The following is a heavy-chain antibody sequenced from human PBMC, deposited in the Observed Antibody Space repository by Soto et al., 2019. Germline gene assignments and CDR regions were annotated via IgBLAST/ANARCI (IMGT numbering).Heavy chain of an antibody. V-gene: IGHV1-3*01. J-gene: IGHJ3*02. CDR1: GYTFTSYA. CDR3: ARDGWELYADAFDI. D-gene: IGHD1-26*01. Sequence: QVQLVQSGAEVKKPGASVKVSCKASGYTFTSYAMHWVRQAPGQRLEWMGWINAGNGNTKYSQKFQGRVTITRDTSASTAYMELSSLRSEDTAVYYCARDGWELYADAFDIWGQGTMVTVSS. CDR2: INAGNGNT.